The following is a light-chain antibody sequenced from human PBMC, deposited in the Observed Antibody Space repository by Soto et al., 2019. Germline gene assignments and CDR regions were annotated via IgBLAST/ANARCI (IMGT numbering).Light chain of an antibody. CDR1: QSVSNY. CDR3: QQRSKFLWT. J-gene: IGKJ1*01. CDR2: DTS. V-gene: IGKV3-11*01. Sequence: EIVLTQSPATLSLFPGERATLSCRASQSVSNYLAWYQQKPGQAPRLLMYDTSNRAPGIPARFSGSGSGTDFTLTISSLEPEDFAVYFCQQRSKFLWTFGQGTKVDI.